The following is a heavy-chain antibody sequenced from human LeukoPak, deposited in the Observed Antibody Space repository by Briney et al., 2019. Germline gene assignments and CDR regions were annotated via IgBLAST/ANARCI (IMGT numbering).Heavy chain of an antibody. CDR3: AKNSGDYSYYYYSFMDV. CDR2: IRYDASNE. D-gene: IGHD4-17*01. J-gene: IGHJ6*03. Sequence: GGSLRLSCVASGFTFKNYGMHWVRQTPGKGLEWVTFIRYDASNEYYADSVEGRFTISRDNSRNTLYLQMNNLRAEDTAVYYCAKNSGDYSYYYYSFMDVWGKGTTVTISS. V-gene: IGHV3-30*02. CDR1: GFTFKNYG.